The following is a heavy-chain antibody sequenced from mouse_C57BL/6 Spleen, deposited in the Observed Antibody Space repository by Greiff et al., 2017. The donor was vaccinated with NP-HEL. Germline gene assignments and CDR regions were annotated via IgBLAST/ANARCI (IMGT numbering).Heavy chain of an antibody. CDR3: ARSPDGYYEEGAMDY. CDR2: IDPEDGET. V-gene: IGHV14-2*01. J-gene: IGHJ4*01. D-gene: IGHD2-3*01. CDR1: GFNIKDYY. Sequence: DVKLQESGAELVKPGASVKLSCTASGFNIKDYYMHWVKQRTGQGLEWIGRIDPEDGETKYAPKFQGKATITADTSSNTAYLQLSSLTSEDTAVYYCARSPDGYYEEGAMDYWGQGTSVTVSS.